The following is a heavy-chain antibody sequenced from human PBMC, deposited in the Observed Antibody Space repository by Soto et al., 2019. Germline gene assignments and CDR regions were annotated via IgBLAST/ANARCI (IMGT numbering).Heavy chain of an antibody. J-gene: IGHJ4*02. CDR3: ARRLYGDYDY. CDR1: GYSFTTSG. V-gene: IGHV1-18*01. CDR2: ISTYNGNT. Sequence: QAQLVQSGAEVKEPGALVKVSCKASGYSFTTSGITWVRQAPGQGLEWMGWISTYNGNTNYAQKLQDRVTLTTDTSTSTAYMELRSLRSDDTAVYYCARRLYGDYDYWGQGTLVTVSS. D-gene: IGHD4-17*01.